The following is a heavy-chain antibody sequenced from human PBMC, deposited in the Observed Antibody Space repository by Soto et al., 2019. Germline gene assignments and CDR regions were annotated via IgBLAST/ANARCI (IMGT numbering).Heavy chain of an antibody. CDR3: ARHGPIRGYYYGMDV. CDR2: IDPSDSYT. Sequence: PGESLKISCEGAGYSFTSYWSSWVRQMPGKGLEWMGRIDPSDSYTNYKPSFQGHVTISADKSSSTAYLQWSSLKASDTAMYYCARHGPIRGYYYGMDVWGQGTTVTVSS. V-gene: IGHV5-10-1*01. J-gene: IGHJ6*02. D-gene: IGHD2-8*01. CDR1: GYSFTSYW.